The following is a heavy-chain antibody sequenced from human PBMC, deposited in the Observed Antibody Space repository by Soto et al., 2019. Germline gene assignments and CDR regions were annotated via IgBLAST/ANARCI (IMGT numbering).Heavy chain of an antibody. V-gene: IGHV3-23*01. Sequence: GGSLGLSCTASRFTFSSHAMTWVRQAPGKGLEWVSGLSDSGGSIYYADSVKGRFTISRDNSMNTLYLQMKTLRAEDTAVYYWAKVYSNWYAGFVDLWGPGSLVTVSS. CDR1: RFTFSSHA. D-gene: IGHD2-8*01. CDR3: AKVYSNWYAGFVDL. CDR2: LSDSGGSI. J-gene: IGHJ5*02.